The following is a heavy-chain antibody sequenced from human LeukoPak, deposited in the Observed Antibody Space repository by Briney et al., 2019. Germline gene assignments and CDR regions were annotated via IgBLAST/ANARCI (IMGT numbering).Heavy chain of an antibody. CDR1: GGSFSGYY. V-gene: IGHV4-59*01. Sequence: SETLSLTCAVYGGSFSGYYWSWIRQPPGKGLEWIGYIYYSGSTNYKPSLKSRVTISVDTSKNQFSLKLSSVTAADTAVYYCAGGGYYGSGNDFRFDPWGQGTLVTVSS. D-gene: IGHD3-10*01. CDR3: AGGGYYGSGNDFRFDP. J-gene: IGHJ5*02. CDR2: IYYSGST.